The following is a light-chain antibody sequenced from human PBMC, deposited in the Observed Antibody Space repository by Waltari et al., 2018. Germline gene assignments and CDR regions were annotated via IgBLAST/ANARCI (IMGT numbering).Light chain of an antibody. J-gene: IGLJ2*01. V-gene: IGLV1-47*01. CDR1: SSNIGSNF. CDR2: RND. CDR3: ATWDGSLSAVV. Sequence: QSVVTQPPSASGPPGQRVTISCSGSSSNIGSNFVSWYQQLPGATPKVLIFRNDRRPAGVPDRFSGSKSGTSASLDISGLRSEDEANYYCATWDGSLSAVVFGGGTKLTVL.